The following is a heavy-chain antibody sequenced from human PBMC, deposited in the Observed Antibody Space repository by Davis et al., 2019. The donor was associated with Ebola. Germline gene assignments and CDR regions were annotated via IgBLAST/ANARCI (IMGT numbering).Heavy chain of an antibody. CDR2: IRSKAYGGTT. J-gene: IGHJ4*02. CDR3: ARDWRFLEWFAFDY. D-gene: IGHD3-3*01. Sequence: PGGSLRLSCEASGFTFNNAWMTWVRQAPGKGLEWVGFIRSKAYGGTTEYAASVKGRFTISRDDSKSIAYLQMNSLRAEDTAVYYCARDWRFLEWFAFDYWGQGTLVTVSS. CDR1: GFTFNNAW. V-gene: IGHV3-71*01.